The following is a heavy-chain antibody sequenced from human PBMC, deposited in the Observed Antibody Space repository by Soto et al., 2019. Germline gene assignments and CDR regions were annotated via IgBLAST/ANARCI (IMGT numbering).Heavy chain of an antibody. Sequence: GGSLRLSCAASGFTVSSNYMSWVRQAPGKGLEWVSVIYSGGSTYYADSVKGRFTISRDNSKNTLYLQMNSLRAEDTAVYYCARDGSGSYYTPDYYYYYMDVWGKGTTVTVSS. CDR1: GFTVSSNY. V-gene: IGHV3-66*01. J-gene: IGHJ6*03. CDR3: ARDGSGSYYTPDYYYYYMDV. CDR2: IYSGGST. D-gene: IGHD3-10*01.